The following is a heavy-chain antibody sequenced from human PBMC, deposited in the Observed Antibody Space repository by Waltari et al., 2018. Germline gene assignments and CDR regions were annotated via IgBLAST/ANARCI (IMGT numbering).Heavy chain of an antibody. V-gene: IGHV3-30*18. CDR3: AKEEDYSDSSVFDG. D-gene: IGHD3-22*01. Sequence: QVQLEESGGGVVHPGQSITLSCVASGFTFCRFDMHCLPQWPGKGVEWVTMISNDGSDKFYADSVKGRFTISRDNSKNTLYLQMDSLSAEDTAVYYCAKEEDYSDSSVFDGWGQGTLVTVSA. CDR2: ISNDGSDK. CDR1: GFTFCRFD. J-gene: IGHJ4*02.